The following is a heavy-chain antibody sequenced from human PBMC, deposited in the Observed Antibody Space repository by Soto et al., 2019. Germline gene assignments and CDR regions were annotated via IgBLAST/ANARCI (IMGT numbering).Heavy chain of an antibody. J-gene: IGHJ4*02. D-gene: IGHD1-20*01. V-gene: IGHV3-23*01. CDR1: GFTFSSYA. CDR2: ITGSGDAT. CDR3: AEAISGYNAPLDH. Sequence: EVQLLESGGGLVQPGGSLRLSCAASGFTFSSYAMNWVRQAPGKGLEWVSVITGSGDATYYADSVKGRFTISRDNSKNTLYVQRNSLRAEDTAVYYCAEAISGYNAPLDHWGQGTRVTVSS.